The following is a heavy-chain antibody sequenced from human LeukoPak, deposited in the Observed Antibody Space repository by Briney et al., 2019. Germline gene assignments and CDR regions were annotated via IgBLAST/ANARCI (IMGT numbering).Heavy chain of an antibody. CDR3: AKDPDITGTTGY. CDR1: GFTFSSYA. V-gene: IGHV3-23*01. CDR2: ISGSGGST. Sequence: QSGGSLRLSCAASGFTFSSYAMSWVRQAPGKGLEWVSAISGSGGSTYYADSVKGRFTISRDNSKNTLYLQMNSLRAEDTAVYYCAKDPDITGTTGYWGQGTLVTVSS. J-gene: IGHJ4*02. D-gene: IGHD1-7*01.